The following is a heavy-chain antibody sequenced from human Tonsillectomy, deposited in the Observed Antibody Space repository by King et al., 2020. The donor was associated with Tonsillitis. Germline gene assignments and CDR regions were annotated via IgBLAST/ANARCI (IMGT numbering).Heavy chain of an antibody. J-gene: IGHJ5*02. V-gene: IGHV4-34*01. Sequence: VQLQQWGAGLLKPSETLSLTCAVYGGSFSGYYWSWIRQPPGKGLEWIGEINHSGSTNYNPSLKSRVTISVDTSKNQFSLKLSSVTAADTAVYYCARGPWYYYDSSGANWFDPWGQGTLVTVSS. CDR3: ARGPWYYYDSSGANWFDP. D-gene: IGHD3-22*01. CDR1: GGSFSGYY. CDR2: INHSGST.